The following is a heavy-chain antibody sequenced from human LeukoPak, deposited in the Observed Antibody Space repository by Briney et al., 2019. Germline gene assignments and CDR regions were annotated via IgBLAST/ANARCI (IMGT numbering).Heavy chain of an antibody. Sequence: PGGSLRLSCAASGFTFSSYVMSWVRQAPGKGLEWVANIKQDGSEKYYVDSVKGRFTISRDNAKNSLYLQMNSLRAEDTAVYYCARGYGSDYWGQGTLVTVSS. D-gene: IGHD2-15*01. V-gene: IGHV3-7*03. J-gene: IGHJ4*02. CDR3: ARGYGSDY. CDR2: IKQDGSEK. CDR1: GFTFSSYV.